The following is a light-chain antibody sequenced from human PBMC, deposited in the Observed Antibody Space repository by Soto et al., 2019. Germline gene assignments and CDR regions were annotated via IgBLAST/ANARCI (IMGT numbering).Light chain of an antibody. CDR1: SSDVGGYNY. J-gene: IGLJ1*01. CDR2: DVS. Sequence: QSALTQPASVSGSPGQSITISCTGTSSDVGGYNYVSWYQQHPGKAPKLMIYDVSNRPSGVSNRFSGSKSGNTASLTISGLQDEDEYDYYCSSYTSSSTKVFGTGTKVTVL. V-gene: IGLV2-14*01. CDR3: SSYTSSSTKV.